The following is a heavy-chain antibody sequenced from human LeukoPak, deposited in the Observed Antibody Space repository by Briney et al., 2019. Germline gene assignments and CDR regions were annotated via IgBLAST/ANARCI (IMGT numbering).Heavy chain of an antibody. CDR1: GGSISS. Sequence: PSETLSLTCTVSGGSISSFYWSWFYWSWLRQPPGKGLEWIGYIYFSGSTNYNPSLKSRVTISVDTSKNQFSLKLSSVTAADTAVYYCAREVVAAPQTFDYWGQGTLVTVSS. D-gene: IGHD2-15*01. J-gene: IGHJ4*02. CDR2: IYFSGST. CDR3: AREVVAAPQTFDY. V-gene: IGHV4-61*08.